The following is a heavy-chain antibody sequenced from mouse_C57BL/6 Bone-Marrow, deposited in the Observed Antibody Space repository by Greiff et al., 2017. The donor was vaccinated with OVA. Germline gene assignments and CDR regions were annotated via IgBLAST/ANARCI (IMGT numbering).Heavy chain of an antibody. CDR2: IYPNNGGN. CDR3: AREDAGIIFFYFDY. D-gene: IGHD1-1*01. J-gene: IGHJ2*01. CDR1: GYTFTDYY. Sequence: DVKLQESGPELVKPGASVKMSCKASGYTFTDYYMHWVKQSHGKSLEWIGYIYPNNGGNGYNQKFKGKATLTVEKSSRTAYIELRSLTSEDSAVYYCAREDAGIIFFYFDYWGQGTTLTVSS. V-gene: IGHV1-34*01.